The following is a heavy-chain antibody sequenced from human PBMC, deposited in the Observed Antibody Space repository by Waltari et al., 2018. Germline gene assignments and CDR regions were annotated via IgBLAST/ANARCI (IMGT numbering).Heavy chain of an antibody. D-gene: IGHD6-13*01. CDR2: IRYDGSNK. CDR1: GFTFSSYG. Sequence: QVQLVESGGGVVQPGGSLRLSCAASGFTFSSYGMHWVRQAPGKGRGWVAFIRYDGSNKYYADSVRGRFTISRDNSKNTLYLQMNSLRAEDTAVYYCAKTRLWRAAGTADYWGQGTLVTVSS. V-gene: IGHV3-30*02. J-gene: IGHJ4*02. CDR3: AKTRLWRAAGTADY.